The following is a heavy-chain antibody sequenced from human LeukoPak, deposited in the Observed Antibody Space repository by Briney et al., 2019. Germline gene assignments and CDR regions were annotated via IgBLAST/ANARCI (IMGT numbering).Heavy chain of an antibody. CDR2: INPGDGAT. CDR3: ARGPDFDWLNSGMDV. D-gene: IGHD3-9*01. J-gene: IGHJ6*02. CDR1: GFPFTMYY. Sequence: ASVKVSCKASGFPFTMYYIHWVRQAPGQGFEWMGMINPGDGATTYAQRFRGRVTVTRDMSTTTVYMDLRGLRSEDTAVYYCARGPDFDWLNSGMDVWGQGTTVTVSS. V-gene: IGHV1-46*01.